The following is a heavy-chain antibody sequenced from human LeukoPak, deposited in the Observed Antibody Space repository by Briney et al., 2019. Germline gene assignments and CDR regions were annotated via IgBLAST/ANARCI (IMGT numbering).Heavy chain of an antibody. CDR2: FDPEDGET. Sequence: ASVKVSCKVSGYTLTELSMHWVRQAPGKGLEWMGGFDPEDGETIYAQKFQGRVTTTEGTSTDTAYMELSSLRSEDTAVYYCATPRYPYYYYMDVWGKGTTVTVSS. V-gene: IGHV1-24*01. J-gene: IGHJ6*03. CDR3: ATPRYPYYYYMDV. CDR1: GYTLTELS. D-gene: IGHD3-9*01.